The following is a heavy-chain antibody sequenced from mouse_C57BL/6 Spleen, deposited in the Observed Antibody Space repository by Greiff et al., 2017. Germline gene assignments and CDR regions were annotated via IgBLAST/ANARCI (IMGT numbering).Heavy chain of an antibody. D-gene: IGHD1-1*01. J-gene: IGHJ4*01. CDR1: GYTFTDYY. Sequence: EVQRVESGPVLVKPGASVKMSCKASGYTFTDYYMNWVKQSHGKSLEWIGVINPYNGGTSYNQKFKGKATLTVDKSSSTAYMELNSLTSEDSAVYYCARSAGYYGYAMDYWGQGTSVTVSS. CDR2: INPYNGGT. CDR3: ARSAGYYGYAMDY. V-gene: IGHV1-19*01.